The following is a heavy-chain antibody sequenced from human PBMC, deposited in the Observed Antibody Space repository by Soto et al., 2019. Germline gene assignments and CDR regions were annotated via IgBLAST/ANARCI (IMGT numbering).Heavy chain of an antibody. D-gene: IGHD6-13*01. Sequence: QVQLVESGGGVVQPGRSLSLSCAASGFTFSSYAMHWVRQAPGKGLEWVAVISYDGSNKYYADSVKGRFTISRDNSKNTLYLQMNSLRAEDTAVYYCARDSDAAGLDYWGQGTLVTVSS. V-gene: IGHV3-30-3*01. CDR3: ARDSDAAGLDY. CDR2: ISYDGSNK. CDR1: GFTFSSYA. J-gene: IGHJ4*02.